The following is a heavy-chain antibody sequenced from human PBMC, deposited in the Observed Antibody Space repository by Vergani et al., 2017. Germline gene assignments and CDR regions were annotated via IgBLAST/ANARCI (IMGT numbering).Heavy chain of an antibody. CDR2: ISGSGGST. V-gene: IGHV3-23*01. CDR3: ARVGAGTYGMDV. D-gene: IGHD1-14*01. J-gene: IGHJ6*02. CDR1: GFTFSSYA. Sequence: EVQLLESGGGLVQPGGSLRLSCAASGFTFSSYAMSWVRQAPGKGLEWVSAISGSGGSTYYADSVKGRFTISRDNSKNSLYLQMNSLRAEDTAVYYCARVGAGTYGMDVWGQGTTVTVSS.